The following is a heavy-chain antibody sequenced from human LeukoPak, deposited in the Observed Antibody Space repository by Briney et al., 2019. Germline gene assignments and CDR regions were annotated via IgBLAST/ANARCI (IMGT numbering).Heavy chain of an antibody. CDR3: ARDLVTVTKGFDI. V-gene: IGHV4-59*11. CDR1: ADSFSSHY. D-gene: IGHD4-17*01. J-gene: IGHJ3*02. CDR2: ISYIGST. Sequence: SETLSLTCAVSADSFSSHYWTWIRQLPGKGLEWIGYISYIGSTNYNPSLKSRVTISIDTSKNQFSLKLSSVTAADTAVYYCARDLVTVTKGFDIWGQGTMVTVSS.